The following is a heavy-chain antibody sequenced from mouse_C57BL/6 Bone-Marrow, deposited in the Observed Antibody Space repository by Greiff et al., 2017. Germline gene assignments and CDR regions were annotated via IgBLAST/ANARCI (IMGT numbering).Heavy chain of an antibody. J-gene: IGHJ4*01. CDR3: ARVRLFYAMDY. CDR2: ISDGGSYT. V-gene: IGHV5-4*03. Sequence: EVKLVESGGGLVKPGGSLKLSCAASGFTFSSYAMSWVRQTPEKRLEWVATISDGGSYTYYPDNVKGRFTISRDNAKNNLYLQMSHLKSEDTAMYYCARVRLFYAMDYWGQGTSVTVSS. CDR1: GFTFSSYA. D-gene: IGHD1-1*01.